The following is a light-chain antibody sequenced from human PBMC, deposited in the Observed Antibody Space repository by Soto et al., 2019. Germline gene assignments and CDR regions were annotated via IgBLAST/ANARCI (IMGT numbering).Light chain of an antibody. CDR1: SSDVGGYKY. Sequence: QSVLTQPASVSGSPGQSIAISCTGTSSDVGGYKYVSWYQQHPGKAPKLMIYDVSNRPSGVSDRFSGSKSGNTASLTISGLQSEDEADYYCSSYTSSSSYVFETGTKVTVL. CDR3: SSYTSSSSYV. CDR2: DVS. J-gene: IGLJ1*01. V-gene: IGLV2-14*03.